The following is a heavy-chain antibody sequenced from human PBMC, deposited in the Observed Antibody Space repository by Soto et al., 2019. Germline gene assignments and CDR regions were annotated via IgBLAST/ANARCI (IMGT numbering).Heavy chain of an antibody. CDR2: ISSSGST. Sequence: QVQLQQSGPGLVKPSETLSLTCTVSGGSISNYYWSWIRQTAGKGLEWIGRISSSGSTNYNPSLKNRVTMYIDTSEKQFSLNLRSVTAADTAVYYCARDATILTRAMDVWGQGTTVTVSS. J-gene: IGHJ6*02. CDR1: GGSISNYY. CDR3: ARDATILTRAMDV. V-gene: IGHV4-4*07. D-gene: IGHD3-3*01.